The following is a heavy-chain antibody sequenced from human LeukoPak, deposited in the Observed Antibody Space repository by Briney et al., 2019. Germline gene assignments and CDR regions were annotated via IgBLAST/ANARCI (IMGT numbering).Heavy chain of an antibody. V-gene: IGHV1-69*06. D-gene: IGHD3-3*01. CDR3: ARVDADFWSGTHLWAFDI. J-gene: IGHJ3*02. CDR1: GDTFSSYA. CDR2: IIAIFGTT. Sequence: ASVKVSCKASGDTFSSYAISWVRQAPGQGLEWMGGIIAIFGTTNYAQKLQGRVTITADKSTSTAYMELSSLRSEDTAGYYCARVDADFWSGTHLWAFDIWGQGKMVTVSS.